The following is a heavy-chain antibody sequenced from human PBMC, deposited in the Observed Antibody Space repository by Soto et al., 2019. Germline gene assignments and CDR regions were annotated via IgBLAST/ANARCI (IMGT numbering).Heavy chain of an antibody. V-gene: IGHV1-69*01. J-gene: IGHJ4*02. D-gene: IGHD3-16*02. Sequence: QVQLVQSGAEVKETGSSVKVSCKSSGYIFKNYAVTWLRQAPGQGLEWMGGIIPVFGTPDYSQKFRDRIKITANESTSTVYMELRSLTSEDPAVYYCARHLCDYVWGSYRHWGQGTLVTVSS. CDR2: IIPVFGTP. CDR1: GYIFKNYA. CDR3: ARHLCDYVWGSYRH.